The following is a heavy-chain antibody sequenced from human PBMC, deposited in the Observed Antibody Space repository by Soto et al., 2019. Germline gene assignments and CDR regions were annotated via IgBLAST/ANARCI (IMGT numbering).Heavy chain of an antibody. D-gene: IGHD4-17*01. CDR1: GFTFSSYA. V-gene: IGHV3-9*01. CDR2: ISWNSGDT. J-gene: IGHJ4*02. Sequence: GGSLRLSCAASGFTFSSYAMSWVRQAPGKGLEWVSGISWNSGDTAYADSVKGRFTVSRDNAKNSLYLQMNSLRTEDTAFYYCTRDTSRAFGDYLDYFDNWGQGTLVTVSS. CDR3: TRDTSRAFGDYLDYFDN.